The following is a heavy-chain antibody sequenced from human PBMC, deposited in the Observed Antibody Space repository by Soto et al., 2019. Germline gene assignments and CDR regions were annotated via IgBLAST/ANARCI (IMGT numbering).Heavy chain of an antibody. CDR2: ISGSGGST. V-gene: IGHV3-23*01. Sequence: GGSLRLSCAASGCTFSSYAMILVRQAPGKGLEWVSAISGSGGSTYYADSVKGRFTISRDNSKNTLYLQMNSLRAEDTAVYYCAKDRGDYIWGSYPQNYWGQGTLVTVSS. J-gene: IGHJ4*02. CDR1: GCTFSSYA. D-gene: IGHD3-16*02. CDR3: AKDRGDYIWGSYPQNY.